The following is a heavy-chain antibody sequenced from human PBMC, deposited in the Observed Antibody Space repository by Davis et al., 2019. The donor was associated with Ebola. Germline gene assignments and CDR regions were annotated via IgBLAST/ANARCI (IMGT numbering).Heavy chain of an antibody. J-gene: IGHJ6*02. CDR2: ISAYNGNT. CDR1: GYTFTSYG. D-gene: IGHD7-27*01. Sequence: ASVKVSCKASGYTFTSYGIRWVRQAPGQGLEWMGWISAYNGNTNYAQKLQGRVTMTTDTSTSTAYMELRSLRSDDTAVYYCARDNGGSSPHYYYYYYGMDVWGQGTTVTVSS. CDR3: ARDNGGSSPHYYYYYYGMDV. V-gene: IGHV1-18*01.